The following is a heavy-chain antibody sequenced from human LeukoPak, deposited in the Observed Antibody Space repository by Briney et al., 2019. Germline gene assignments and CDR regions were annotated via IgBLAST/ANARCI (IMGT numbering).Heavy chain of an antibody. V-gene: IGHV1-2*02. J-gene: IGHJ4*02. CDR1: GYTFTGYY. CDR3: ARDKFGYIVGATGGSDY. Sequence: ASVKVSCKASGYTFTGYYMHWVRQAPGQGLEWMGWINPNSGGTNYAQKFQGRVTMTRDTSISTAYMELSRLRSDDTAVYYCARDKFGYIVGATGGSDYWGQGTLVTVSS. CDR2: INPNSGGT. D-gene: IGHD1-26*01.